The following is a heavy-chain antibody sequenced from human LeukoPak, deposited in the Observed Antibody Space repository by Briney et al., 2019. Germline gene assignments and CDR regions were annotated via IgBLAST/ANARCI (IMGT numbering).Heavy chain of an antibody. CDR3: SRESGPFCPFGY. Sequence: PSETLSLTCAVYGGSFSGYYWSWIRQPPGKGLEWIGEINHSGSTNYNPSLNGRVTMSLDKSSNQLSLHLTSVTAADTATYYCSRESGPFCPFGYWGQGTLVIVSS. D-gene: IGHD1-26*01. CDR1: GGSFSGYY. V-gene: IGHV4-34*01. J-gene: IGHJ4*02. CDR2: INHSGST.